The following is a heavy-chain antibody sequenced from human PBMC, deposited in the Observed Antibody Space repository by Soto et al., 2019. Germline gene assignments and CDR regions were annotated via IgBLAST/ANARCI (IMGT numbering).Heavy chain of an antibody. CDR2: IYPGDSDT. D-gene: IGHD2-21*01. J-gene: IGHJ5*02. Sequence: GESLKISCKGSGYNFTTNWIGWVRQMPGKGLEWMGIIYPGDSDTKYSPSFQGQVTISADKSISTAYLQWSSLKASDTAMYYCAKFARSGWFDPWGQGTLVTVSS. CDR3: AKFARSGWFDP. CDR1: GYNFTTNW. V-gene: IGHV5-51*01.